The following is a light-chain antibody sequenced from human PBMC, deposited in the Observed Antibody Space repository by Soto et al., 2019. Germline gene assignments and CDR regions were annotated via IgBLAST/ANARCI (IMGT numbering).Light chain of an antibody. V-gene: IGKV3-20*01. CDR3: QQYGSSPQT. CDR1: QRVSNNY. J-gene: IGKJ1*01. CDR2: GAS. Sequence: EIVLTQSPGTLSLSPGERATLSCRASQRVSNNYLAWYQQKPGQAPGLLIYGASRRATGIPDRFSGSGSGTDFTLTISRLEPEDFAVYYCQQYGSSPQTFGQGTKVEIK.